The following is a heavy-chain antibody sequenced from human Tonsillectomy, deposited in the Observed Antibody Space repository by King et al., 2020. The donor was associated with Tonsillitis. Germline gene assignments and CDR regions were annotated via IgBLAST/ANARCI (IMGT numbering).Heavy chain of an antibody. D-gene: IGHD4-17*01. CDR1: GFTFSSYA. CDR3: EREGDYGDSYGMDV. V-gene: IGHV3-30*04. CDR2: ISYDGTNK. Sequence: VQLVESGGGVVQPGRSLRLSCAASGFTFSSYAMHWVRQAPGEGREGVAVISYDGTNKYYADSVKGRVTISRDNYKNTLYLQMNILRAEETAVYYCEREGDYGDSYGMDVSGQVTTVTLSS. J-gene: IGHJ6*02.